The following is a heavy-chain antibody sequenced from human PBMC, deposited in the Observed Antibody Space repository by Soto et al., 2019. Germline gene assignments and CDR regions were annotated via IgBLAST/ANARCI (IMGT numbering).Heavy chain of an antibody. Sequence: ASVKVSCKASGGTFSSYAISWVRQAPGQGLEWMGGIIPILGIANYAQKFQGRVTITADKSTSTAYMELSSLRSEDTAVYYCASVERDYDSSGYLDYWGQGTLVTVSS. CDR2: IIPILGIA. J-gene: IGHJ4*02. D-gene: IGHD3-22*01. CDR1: GGTFSSYA. CDR3: ASVERDYDSSGYLDY. V-gene: IGHV1-69*10.